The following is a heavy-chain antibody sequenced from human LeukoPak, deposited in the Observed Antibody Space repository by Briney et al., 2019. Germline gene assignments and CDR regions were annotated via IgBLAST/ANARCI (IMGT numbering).Heavy chain of an antibody. J-gene: IGHJ2*01. V-gene: IGHV4-39*07. CDR2: INYSGST. CDR3: ARDYGLGWYFDL. D-gene: IGHD4-17*01. Sequence: SETLSLTCTVSGGSISSSSYYWGWIRQPPGKGLEWIGRINYSGSTYYNPSLKSRVTISVDTSKNQFSLKLSSVTAADTAVYYCARDYGLGWYFDLGGRGTLVTVVS. CDR1: GGSISSSSYY.